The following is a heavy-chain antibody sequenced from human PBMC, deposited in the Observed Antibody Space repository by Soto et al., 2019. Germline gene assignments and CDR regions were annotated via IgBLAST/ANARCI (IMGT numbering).Heavy chain of an antibody. V-gene: IGHV4-4*07. Sequence: SETLSLTCTVSGGSISGYYWTWIRQPAGKGLEWIGRIYTSGSTDYNPSLKSRVTISIDTSKNQFYLKVTSMTAADTAVYYCARERREEIHDGYDLDCWGQGTLVTVSS. J-gene: IGHJ4*02. CDR2: IYTSGST. CDR1: GGSISGYY. CDR3: ARERREEIHDGYDLDC. D-gene: IGHD5-12*01.